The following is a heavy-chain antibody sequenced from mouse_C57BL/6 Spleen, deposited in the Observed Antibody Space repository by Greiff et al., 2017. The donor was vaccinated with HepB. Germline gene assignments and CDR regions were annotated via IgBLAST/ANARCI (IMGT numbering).Heavy chain of an antibody. V-gene: IGHV1-59*01. CDR1: GYTFTSYW. D-gene: IGHD1-1*01. Sequence: QVQLKQPGAELVRPGTSVKLSCKASGYTFTSYWMHWVKQRPGQGLEWIGVIDPSDSYTNYNQKFKGKATLTVDTSSSTAYMQLSSLTSEDSAVYYCASFMGGYAMDYWGQGTSVTVSS. CDR2: IDPSDSYT. CDR3: ASFMGGYAMDY. J-gene: IGHJ4*01.